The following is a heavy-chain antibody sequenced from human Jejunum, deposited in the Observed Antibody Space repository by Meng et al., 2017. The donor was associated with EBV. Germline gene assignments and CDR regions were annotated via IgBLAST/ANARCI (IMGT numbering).Heavy chain of an antibody. D-gene: IGHD3-10*01. J-gene: IGHJ5*02. CDR3: ARLGGYASGTYYPIDP. Sequence: QVQLQQWGGGLLKPSETLSLTCALYGGSFSDYYWTWIRQPPGKGLEWIGEINHGGGAIYNPSLKSRVTISVDTSKNQFSLKLSSVTAADTAVYYCARLGGYASGTYYPIDPWGQGTLVTVSS. CDR1: GGSFSDYY. V-gene: IGHV4-34*01. CDR2: INHGGGA.